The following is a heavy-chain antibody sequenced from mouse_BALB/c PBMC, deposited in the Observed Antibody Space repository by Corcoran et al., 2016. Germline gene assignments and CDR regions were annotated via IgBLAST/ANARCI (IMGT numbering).Heavy chain of an antibody. D-gene: IGHD2-14*01. CDR1: GYSFTGYY. Sequence: LVKTGASVKISCKASGYSFTGYYMHWVKQSHGKSLEWIGYISCYNGATSSNQKFKGKATFTVDTSSSTAYMQFNSLTSEDSAVYYCARRAYYRYDGPYYFDYWGQGTTLTVSS. CDR2: ISCYNGAT. CDR3: ARRAYYRYDGPYYFDY. V-gene: IGHV1S34*01. J-gene: IGHJ2*01.